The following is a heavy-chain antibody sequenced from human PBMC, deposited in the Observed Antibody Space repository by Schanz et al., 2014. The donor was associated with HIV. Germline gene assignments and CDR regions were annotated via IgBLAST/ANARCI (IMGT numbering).Heavy chain of an antibody. Sequence: EVQLLESGGNLVHPGGSLRLSCAASGFTFRDSVVSWVRQAPGKGLEWIASISSTSTYRFYAGSVKGRFTISRDNSKNTLYLHMSSLRREDTAVYYCAKDRGYCDGSGCYWGDYWGQGTLVTVSS. D-gene: IGHD2-15*01. CDR1: GFTFRDSV. CDR3: AKDRGYCDGSGCYWGDY. J-gene: IGHJ4*02. CDR2: ISSTSTYR. V-gene: IGHV3-23*01.